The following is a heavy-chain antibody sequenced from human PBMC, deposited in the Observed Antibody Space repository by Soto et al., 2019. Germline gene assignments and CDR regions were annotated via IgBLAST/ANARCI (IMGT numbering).Heavy chain of an antibody. CDR1: GFTFGNYG. J-gene: IGHJ6*03. V-gene: IGHV3-74*01. D-gene: IGHD2-15*01. CDR3: ARGDCVGGTCYSLAGSFYYYMDV. CDR2: INSDGSVS. Sequence: EVKLLRSGGGLFQPGGSLRLSCEAPGFTFGNYGLYWVAKAPVKGWGWFSRINSDGSVSSYADSVKGRLTISRDNVKNTLYLQMNSLRVEDTAVYYCARGDCVGGTCYSLAGSFYYYMDVWGKGTTVTVFS.